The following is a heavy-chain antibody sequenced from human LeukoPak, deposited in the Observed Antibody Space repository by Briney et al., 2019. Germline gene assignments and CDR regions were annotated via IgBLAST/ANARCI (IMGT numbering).Heavy chain of an antibody. CDR3: ARGQRRHTDMAPSFDY. Sequence: TGGTLRLSCAASGFTFNTYGMSWVRQAPGKGLEWVSTISGSGGITYQMDSVKGRFTISRDNSKNTLYLQMNSLRAEDTAVYYCARGQRRHTDMAPSFDYWGQGTLVTVSS. J-gene: IGHJ4*02. CDR2: ISGSGGIT. CDR1: GFTFNTYG. V-gene: IGHV3-23*01. D-gene: IGHD5-18*01.